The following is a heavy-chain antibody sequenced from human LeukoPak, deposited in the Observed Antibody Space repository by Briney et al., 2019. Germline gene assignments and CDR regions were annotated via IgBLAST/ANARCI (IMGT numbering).Heavy chain of an antibody. CDR1: GFTFSSYA. D-gene: IGHD2/OR15-2a*01. J-gene: IGHJ2*01. Sequence: GGSLRLSCAASGFTFSSYAMSWVRQAPGRGLEWVSAISGSGDSTYYADSVKGRFTISRDNSKNTLYLQMNSLRVEDTAVYYCARGRSSNWYFDLWGRGTLVTVSS. V-gene: IGHV3-23*01. CDR3: ARGRSSNWYFDL. CDR2: ISGSGDST.